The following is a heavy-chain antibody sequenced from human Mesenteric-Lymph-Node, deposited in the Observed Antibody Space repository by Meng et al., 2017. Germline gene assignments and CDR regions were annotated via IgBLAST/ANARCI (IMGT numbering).Heavy chain of an antibody. Sequence: ASVKVSCKASGGTFNNYAISWVRQAPGQGLEWMGWINPNSGGTNYAQKFQGRVTMTRDTSISTAYMELSRLRSDDTAVYYCARSTVRDIQLWYYYGMDVWGQGTTVTVSS. CDR2: INPNSGGT. CDR3: ARSTVRDIQLWYYYGMDV. D-gene: IGHD5-18*01. V-gene: IGHV1-2*02. CDR1: GGTFNNYA. J-gene: IGHJ6*02.